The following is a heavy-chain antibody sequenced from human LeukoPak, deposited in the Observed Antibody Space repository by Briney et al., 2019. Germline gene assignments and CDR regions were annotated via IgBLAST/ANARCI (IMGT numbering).Heavy chain of an antibody. J-gene: IGHJ5*02. CDR1: GYTFTGYY. Sequence: GASVKVSCKASGYTFTGYYIHWVRQAPRQGLEWMGWINPNSGGTNFAQSFQGRVTMTRDTSSSTAHMDLSRLRSDDTAVYYCARGDCSVSGCHGGNWFDPWGQGTLVTVSS. V-gene: IGHV1-2*02. CDR3: ARGDCSVSGCHGGNWFDP. D-gene: IGHD2-15*01. CDR2: INPNSGGT.